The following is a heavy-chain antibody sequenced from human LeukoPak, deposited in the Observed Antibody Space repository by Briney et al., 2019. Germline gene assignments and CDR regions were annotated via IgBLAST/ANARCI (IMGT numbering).Heavy chain of an antibody. V-gene: IGHV1-18*01. Sequence: GASVKVSCKTSGYTFASYGISWVRQAPGQGLEWMGWISAYNGNTNYAQKLQGRVTMTTDTSTSTAYMELRSLRSDDTAVYYCARDRDSMVRGIPTKFDPWGQGALVTVSS. CDR1: GYTFASYG. D-gene: IGHD3-10*01. CDR3: ARDRDSMVRGIPTKFDP. J-gene: IGHJ5*02. CDR2: ISAYNGNT.